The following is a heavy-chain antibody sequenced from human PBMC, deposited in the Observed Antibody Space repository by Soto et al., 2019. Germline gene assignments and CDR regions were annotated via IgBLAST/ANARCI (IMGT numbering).Heavy chain of an antibody. V-gene: IGHV3-23*01. J-gene: IGHJ4*02. CDR3: AKDASSGYSAEAFDY. Sequence: EVQLLESGGGLVQPGGSLRLSCAASGFTFSSYAMSWVRQAPGKGLEWVSAISGSGGSTYYADSVKGRFTISRDNSTNTLYLQMPSLRAEDTAVYYCAKDASSGYSAEAFDYWGQGTLVTVSS. D-gene: IGHD3-22*01. CDR1: GFTFSSYA. CDR2: ISGSGGST.